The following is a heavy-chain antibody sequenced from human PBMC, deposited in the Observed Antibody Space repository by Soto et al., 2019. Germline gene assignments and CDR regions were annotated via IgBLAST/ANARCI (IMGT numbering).Heavy chain of an antibody. J-gene: IGHJ6*02. V-gene: IGHV1-18*01. CDR2: ISAYNGNT. CDR3: GREGPAPYYYYGMDV. Sequence: QVQLVQSGGEVKKPGASVKVSCKTSGYSFTTYGISWVRQAPGQGLEWMGWISAYNGNTNYAQKLQDRVTMTTDTSTSTAYMELRSLRSDDTAVYYCGREGPAPYYYYGMDVWGQGSTVTVSS. CDR1: GYSFTTYG.